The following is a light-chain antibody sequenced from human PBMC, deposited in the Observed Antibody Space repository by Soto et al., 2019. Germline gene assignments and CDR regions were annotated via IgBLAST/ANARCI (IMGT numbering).Light chain of an antibody. CDR1: SSNIGAGYD. V-gene: IGLV1-40*01. Sequence: QSALTQPPSVSGAPGQRVTISCTGSSSNIGAGYDVHWYQQLPGTAPKLLIYRNSDRPSGVPDRFSGSKSGASASLAITGLQADDEADYYCQSYDSSLSGSVFGGGTKVTVL. J-gene: IGLJ3*02. CDR2: RNS. CDR3: QSYDSSLSGSV.